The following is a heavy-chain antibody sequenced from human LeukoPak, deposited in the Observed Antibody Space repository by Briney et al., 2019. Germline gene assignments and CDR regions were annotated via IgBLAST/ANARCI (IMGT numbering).Heavy chain of an antibody. D-gene: IGHD4-17*01. CDR3: ARLNGNYVAPLDY. CDR2: IYYSGST. CDR1: GGSISSSSYY. J-gene: IGHJ4*02. Sequence: SETLSLTCTVSGGSISSSSYYWGWIRQPPGTGLEWIGSIYYSGSTYYNPSLKSRVTISVDTSKNKFSLKLSSVTAADTAVYYCARLNGNYVAPLDYWGRGTLVTVSS. V-gene: IGHV4-39*01.